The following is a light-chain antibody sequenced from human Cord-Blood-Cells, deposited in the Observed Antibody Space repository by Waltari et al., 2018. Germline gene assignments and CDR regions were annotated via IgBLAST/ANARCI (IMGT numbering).Light chain of an antibody. CDR3: SSYTSSSTVV. Sequence: QSALTQPASVSGSPGQSITISCTGTSSDVGGYNYVSWYQQHPGKAPKLMIYDVSNRPSVVSNRFSGSKSGNTASLTISGLQAEDEAEYYCSSYTSSSTVVFGGGTKLTVL. J-gene: IGLJ2*01. CDR1: SSDVGGYNY. V-gene: IGLV2-14*01. CDR2: DVS.